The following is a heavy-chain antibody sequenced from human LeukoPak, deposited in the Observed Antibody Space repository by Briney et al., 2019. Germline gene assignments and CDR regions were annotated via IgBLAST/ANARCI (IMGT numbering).Heavy chain of an antibody. V-gene: IGHV4-61*02. CDR2: IYTSGTT. CDR3: ARERDYDSSGYYYSWFDP. Sequence: ASETLSLTCTVSGGSISSGSYYGSWIRQPAGKGLEWIERIYTSGTTNYNPSLKSRVTISVDTSKNQFSLKLSSVTAADTAVYYCARERDYDSSGYYYSWFDPWGQGTLVTVSS. CDR1: GGSISSGSYY. J-gene: IGHJ5*02. D-gene: IGHD3-22*01.